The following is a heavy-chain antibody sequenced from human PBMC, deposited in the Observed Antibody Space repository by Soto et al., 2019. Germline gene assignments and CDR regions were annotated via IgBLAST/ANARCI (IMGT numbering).Heavy chain of an antibody. CDR1: GFTFSSYG. D-gene: IGHD2-2*01. CDR3: AKGPAIVLVPAAMNYYYGMDV. Sequence: QVQLVESGGGVVQPGRSLRLSCAASGFTFSSYGMHLVRQAPGKGLEWVAVISYDGNNKNYADSVKGRFTISRDNSKNTLYLQMNSLRAEDTAVYYCAKGPAIVLVPAAMNYYYGMDVWGQGTTVTVSS. V-gene: IGHV3-30*18. J-gene: IGHJ6*02. CDR2: ISYDGNNK.